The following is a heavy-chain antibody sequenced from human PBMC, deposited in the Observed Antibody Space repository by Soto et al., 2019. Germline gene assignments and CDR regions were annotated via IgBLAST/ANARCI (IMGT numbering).Heavy chain of an antibody. V-gene: IGHV4-59*01. Sequence: QVQLQESGPGLVKPSETLSLTCAVSGDSISSYYCMWIRQPPGKGLESIGYLYYGRSANYNPSLKSRVSLSVETSPNQCSLTLSSMTAADTAVYYCALRSMAVVPEYWGQGTLVTVSS. CDR3: ALRSMAVVPEY. CDR1: GDSISSYY. J-gene: IGHJ4*02. CDR2: LYYGRSA. D-gene: IGHD3-22*01.